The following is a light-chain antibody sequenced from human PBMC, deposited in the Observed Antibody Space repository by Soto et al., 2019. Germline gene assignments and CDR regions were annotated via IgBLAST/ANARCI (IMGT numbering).Light chain of an antibody. V-gene: IGKV1-5*01. J-gene: IGKJ1*01. Sequence: DIQMTHSPSTLSASVGDRVAITCRASQSISQWVAWYQQKPGRAPELLIYDASKLKSGVPSRFRGSGSGTEFSLTITSLQPDDSAMYYCKQYKGYSWTFGRGTK. CDR3: KQYKGYSWT. CDR2: DAS. CDR1: QSISQW.